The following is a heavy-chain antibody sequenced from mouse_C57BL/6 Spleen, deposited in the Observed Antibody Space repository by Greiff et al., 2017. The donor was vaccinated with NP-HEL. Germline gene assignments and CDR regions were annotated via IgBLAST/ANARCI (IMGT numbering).Heavy chain of an antibody. Sequence: QVQLQQPGTELVKPGASVKLSCKASGYTFTSYWMHWVKQRPGQGLEWIGNINPSNGGTNYNEKFKSKATLTVDKSSSTAYMQLSSLTSEDSAVYYWAREGELVYAMDYWGQGTSVTVSS. V-gene: IGHV1-53*01. CDR1: GYTFTSYW. D-gene: IGHD4-1*01. CDR2: INPSNGGT. J-gene: IGHJ4*01. CDR3: AREGELVYAMDY.